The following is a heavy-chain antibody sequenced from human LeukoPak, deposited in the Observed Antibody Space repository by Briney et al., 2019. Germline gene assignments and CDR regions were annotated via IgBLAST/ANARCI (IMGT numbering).Heavy chain of an antibody. Sequence: SETLSLTCTVSGGSISSYYWSWIRQPPGKGLEWIGYIYYSGSTNYNPSLKSRVTISVDTSKNQFSLELSSVTAADTAVYYCARDPGRTVLLWSEAPNYYYYYGMDVWGQGTTVTVSS. CDR3: ARDPGRTVLLWSEAPNYYYYYGMDV. D-gene: IGHD3-10*01. CDR1: GGSISSYY. V-gene: IGHV4-59*01. J-gene: IGHJ6*02. CDR2: IYYSGST.